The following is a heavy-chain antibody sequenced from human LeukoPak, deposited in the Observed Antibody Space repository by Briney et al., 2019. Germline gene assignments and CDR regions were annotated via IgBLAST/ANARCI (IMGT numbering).Heavy chain of an antibody. Sequence: GASVKVSCKASGYTFSTYTISWVRQAPGQGLEWLGWISAYNGNTYYAQRLQGRVTMTTDTSTTTAYMELRSLRSDDTAVYYCARSGRDGYNYWGQGTLVTVSS. CDR2: ISAYNGNT. CDR1: GYTFSTYT. CDR3: ARSGRDGYNY. D-gene: IGHD5-24*01. V-gene: IGHV1-18*04. J-gene: IGHJ4*02.